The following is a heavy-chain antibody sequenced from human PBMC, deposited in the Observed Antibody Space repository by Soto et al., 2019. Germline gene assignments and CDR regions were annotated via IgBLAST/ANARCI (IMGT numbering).Heavy chain of an antibody. CDR1: GYTFTSYY. CDR3: ARAPRDIVVVPAGELDY. Sequence: ASVKVSCKASGYTFTSYYMHWVRQAPGQGLEWMGIINPSGGSTSYAQKFQGRVTMTRDTSTSTVYMELSSLRSEDTAVYYCARAPRDIVVVPAGELDYWGQGTLVTVSS. CDR2: INPSGGST. V-gene: IGHV1-46*03. J-gene: IGHJ4*02. D-gene: IGHD2-2*01.